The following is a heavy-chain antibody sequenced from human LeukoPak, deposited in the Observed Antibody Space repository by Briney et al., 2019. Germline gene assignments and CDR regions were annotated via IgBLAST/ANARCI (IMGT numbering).Heavy chain of an antibody. CDR2: IYHSGST. CDR1: GGSISSGGYY. J-gene: IGHJ4*02. D-gene: IGHD3-9*01. V-gene: IGHV4-30-2*01. Sequence: SQTLSLTCTVSGGSISSGGYYWSWIRQPPGKGLEWIGYIYHSGSTYYNPSLKGRVTISVDRSKNQFSLKLSSVTAADTAVYYCARDNDNTNFDYWGQGTLVTVSS. CDR3: ARDNDNTNFDY.